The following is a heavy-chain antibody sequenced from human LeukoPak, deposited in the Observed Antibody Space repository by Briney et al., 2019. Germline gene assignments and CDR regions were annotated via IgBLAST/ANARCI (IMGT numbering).Heavy chain of an antibody. CDR1: GGSFSGYY. D-gene: IGHD6-19*01. J-gene: IGHJ4*02. V-gene: IGHV4-34*01. CDR2: ISPSGTT. CDR3: ARVPSLSIAVALFDY. Sequence: ASETLSLTCAVYGGSFSGYYWSWIRQPPGKGLEWIGEISPSGTTIYNPSLKSRVTISVDTSNNQFSLKSNSVIAADTAVYYCARVPSLSIAVALFDYWGQGTLVTVSS.